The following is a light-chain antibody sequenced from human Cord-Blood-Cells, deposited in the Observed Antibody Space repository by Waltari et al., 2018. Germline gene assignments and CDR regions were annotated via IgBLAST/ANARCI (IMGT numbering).Light chain of an antibody. CDR1: SATIGPAGD. J-gene: IGLJ1*01. CDR3: QSYDSSLSGFYV. V-gene: IGLV1-40*01. Sequence: QSVLAQPPSPPGPPGPRVTIACPGGSATIGPAGDVTRHQQLPAAAPKHLFLGSSNRPSRVPDQFSGSKSGTSAALAITGLQAEDEADYYCQSYDSSLSGFYVFGTGTKVTVL. CDR2: GSS.